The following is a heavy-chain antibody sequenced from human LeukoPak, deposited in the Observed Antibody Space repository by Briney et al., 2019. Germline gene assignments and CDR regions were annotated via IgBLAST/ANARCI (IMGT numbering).Heavy chain of an antibody. CDR1: GGSISSSSYY. V-gene: IGHV4-39*07. Sequence: PSETLSLTCTVSGGSISSSSYYWGWIRQPPGKGLEWIGSIYYSGSTYYNPSLKSRVTISVDTSKNQFSLKLSSVTAADTAVYYCARAHDLRPRPDYDYVWGSYRYSPRRSFDYWGQGTLVTVSS. CDR2: IYYSGST. CDR3: ARAHDLRPRPDYDYVWGSYRYSPRRSFDY. D-gene: IGHD3-16*02. J-gene: IGHJ4*02.